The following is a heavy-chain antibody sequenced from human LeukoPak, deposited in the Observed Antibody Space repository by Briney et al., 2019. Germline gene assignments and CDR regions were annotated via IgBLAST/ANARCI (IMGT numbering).Heavy chain of an antibody. CDR3: ARENYYYYMDV. CDR2: IWYDGSNK. V-gene: IGHV3-33*01. Sequence: PGGSLRLSCAASGFTFSSYGMHWVRQAPGKGLEWVAVIWYDGSNKYYADSVKGRFTISRDNSKNTLYLQMNSLRAEDTAVYYCARENYYYYMDVWGKGTTVTVSS. J-gene: IGHJ6*03. CDR1: GFTFSSYG.